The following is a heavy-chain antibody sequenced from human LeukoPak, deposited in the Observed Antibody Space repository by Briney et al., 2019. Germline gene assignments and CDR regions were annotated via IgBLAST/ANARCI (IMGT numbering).Heavy chain of an antibody. CDR2: IGGSGGST. J-gene: IGHJ4*02. CDR3: AKVSWSSGSYSGGY. D-gene: IGHD1-26*01. Sequence: QPGGSLRLSCAASGFTFTSYAMNWVRQAPGMGLEWVSRIGGSGGSTYYADSVKGRFTLSRDNSKNTLYLQMNSLRAEDTAVYYCAKVSWSSGSYSGGYWGQGTLVTVSS. CDR1: GFTFTSYA. V-gene: IGHV3-23*01.